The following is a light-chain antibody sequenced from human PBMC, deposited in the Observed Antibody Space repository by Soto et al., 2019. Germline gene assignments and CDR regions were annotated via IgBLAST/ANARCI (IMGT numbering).Light chain of an antibody. CDR3: QQYYSYPWT. V-gene: IGKV1-8*01. J-gene: IGKJ1*01. CDR1: QGISSY. Sequence: AIRMNHSPSSLSAYKGDRVTITCRASQGISSYLAWYQQKPGKAPKLLIYAASTLQSGVPSRFSGSGSGTDFTLTISCLQSEDFATYFCQQYYSYPWTFGQVTKVDIK. CDR2: AAS.